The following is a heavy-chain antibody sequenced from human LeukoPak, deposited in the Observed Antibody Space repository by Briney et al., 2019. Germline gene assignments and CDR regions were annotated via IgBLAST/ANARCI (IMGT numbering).Heavy chain of an antibody. CDR2: IYYSGST. V-gene: IGHV4-39*01. CDR3: ARHPPHYFDY. CDR1: GGSISSSSYY. J-gene: IGHJ4*02. Sequence: PSETLSLTCTVSGGSISSSSYYWGWIRQPPGKGLEWNGSIYYSGSTYYNPSLKSRVTISVDTSKNQFSLKLSSVIAADTAVYYCARHPPHYFDYWGQGTLVTVSS.